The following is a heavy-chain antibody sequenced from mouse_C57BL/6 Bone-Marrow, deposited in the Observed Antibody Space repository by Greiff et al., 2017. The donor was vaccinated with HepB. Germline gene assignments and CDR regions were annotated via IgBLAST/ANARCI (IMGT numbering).Heavy chain of an antibody. CDR1: GYTFTSYW. CDR3: ARFYGSSYYAMDY. D-gene: IGHD1-1*01. V-gene: IGHV1-50*01. J-gene: IGHJ4*01. CDR2: IDPSDSYT. Sequence: QVQLQQPGAELVKPGASVKLSCKASGYTFTSYWIQWVKQRPGQGLEWIGEIDPSDSYTNYNQKFKGKATLTVDTSSSTAYMQLSSLTSEDSAVYNCARFYGSSYYAMDYWGQGTSVTVSS.